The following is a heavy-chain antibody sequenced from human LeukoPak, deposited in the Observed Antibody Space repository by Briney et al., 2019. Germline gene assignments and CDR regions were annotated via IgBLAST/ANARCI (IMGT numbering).Heavy chain of an antibody. CDR1: GFTVSSNY. D-gene: IGHD3-22*01. CDR2: IYSGGST. Sequence: GGSLRLSCAASGFTVSSNYMSWVRQAPGKGLEWVSVIYSGGSTYYADSVKGRFTISRDNSKNTLYLQMNSLRAEDTAVYYCARGMDYYDSSGYYVAWGQGTLVTVSS. V-gene: IGHV3-53*01. J-gene: IGHJ5*02. CDR3: ARGMDYYDSSGYYVA.